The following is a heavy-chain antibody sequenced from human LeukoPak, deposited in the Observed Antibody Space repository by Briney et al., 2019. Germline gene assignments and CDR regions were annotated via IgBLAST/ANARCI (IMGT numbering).Heavy chain of an antibody. CDR1: GGSINNSNYY. V-gene: IGHV4-39*01. D-gene: IGHD3-10*01. J-gene: IGHJ3*02. Sequence: SETLSLTCTVSGGSINNSNYYWGWIRQPPGKGLEWIGSVYYSGSTYYNPSLKSRVTISVDTSKNQFSLRLNSVTAADTAVYYCARVVLWSRVRGAFDIWGQGTMVTVSS. CDR3: ARVVLWSRVRGAFDI. CDR2: VYYSGST.